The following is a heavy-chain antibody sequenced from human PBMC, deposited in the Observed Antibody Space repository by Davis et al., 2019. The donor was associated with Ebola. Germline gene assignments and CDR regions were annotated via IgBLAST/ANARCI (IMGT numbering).Heavy chain of an antibody. CDR1: GYTFVAHY. D-gene: IGHD5-18*01. CDR3: ARGHTYGRWDDWFDP. J-gene: IGHJ5*02. Sequence: ASVKVSCKASGYTFVAHYIHWVRQDPGQGLEWMGRINPNFGGKIYAQKFQDRVTMTIDTSINTAYMELDRLRSNDTAVYYCARGHTYGRWDDWFDPWGQGTLVTVSS. CDR2: INPNFGGK. V-gene: IGHV1-2*06.